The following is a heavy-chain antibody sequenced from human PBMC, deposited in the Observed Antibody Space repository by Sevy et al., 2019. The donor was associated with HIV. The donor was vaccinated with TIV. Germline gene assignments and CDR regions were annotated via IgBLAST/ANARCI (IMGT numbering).Heavy chain of an antibody. V-gene: IGHV3-11*04. D-gene: IGHD3-22*01. CDR3: SRGEYYDSSGYYPYFDY. CDR2: ISSSGSTI. Sequence: GGSLRLSCAASGFTFSDYYMSWIRQAPGKGLEWVSYISSSGSTIYYADSVKGRFTISRDNAKNSLYLQMISLRAEDTAVYYWSRGEYYDSSGYYPYFDYWGQGTLVTVSS. CDR1: GFTFSDYY. J-gene: IGHJ4*02.